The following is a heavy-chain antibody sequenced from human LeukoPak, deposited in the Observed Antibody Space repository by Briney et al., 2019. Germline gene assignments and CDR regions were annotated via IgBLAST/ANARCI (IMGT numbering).Heavy chain of an antibody. J-gene: IGHJ1*01. CDR1: GFTFSSYW. CDR2: INSDGSST. V-gene: IGHV3-74*01. CDR3: ARDSSSWYVSEH. Sequence: GGSLRLSCAASGFTFSSYWMHWARQAPGKGLVWVSRINSDGSSTSYADSVKGRFAISRDNAKNTLYLRMNSLRAEDTALYYCARDSSSWYVSEHWGQGTLVTVSS. D-gene: IGHD6-13*01.